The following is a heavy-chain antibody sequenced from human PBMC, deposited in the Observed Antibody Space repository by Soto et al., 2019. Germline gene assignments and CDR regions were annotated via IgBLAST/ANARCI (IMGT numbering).Heavy chain of an antibody. J-gene: IGHJ6*02. CDR3: ILDCTSMSCYGYLGVDV. D-gene: IGHD2-2*01. Sequence: QVQLVQSGAEVKTPGSSVKVSCKASGGTFSSFLMGWVRQAPGQGLEWMGGIIPVFGRATYAQKFHGRVTITADESTSTVYMELSGLKSEDTAVYYCILDCTSMSCYGYLGVDVWGQGTTVTVSS. CDR2: IIPVFGRA. V-gene: IGHV1-69*01. CDR1: GGTFSSFL.